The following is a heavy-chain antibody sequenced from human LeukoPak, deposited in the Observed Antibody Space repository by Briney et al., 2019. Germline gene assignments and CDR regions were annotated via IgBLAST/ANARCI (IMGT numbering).Heavy chain of an antibody. V-gene: IGHV1-2*02. Sequence: ASVKVSCKASGYTFTDYYLHRLRQATGRGLEWMGWINPNSDDTNYAQKFQGRVTMTRGTSISTAYMDLNSLRSDDTAVYYCARAGPFYTGNYLGYWGQGTLVTVSS. CDR3: ARAGPFYTGNYLGY. D-gene: IGHD1-26*01. CDR1: GYTFTDYY. CDR2: INPNSDDT. J-gene: IGHJ4*02.